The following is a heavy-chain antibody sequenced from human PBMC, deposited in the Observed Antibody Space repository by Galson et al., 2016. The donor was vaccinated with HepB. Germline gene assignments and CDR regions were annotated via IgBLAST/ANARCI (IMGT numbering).Heavy chain of an antibody. CDR1: GLTFSIYA. J-gene: IGHJ4*02. Sequence: SLRLSCAASGLTFSIYAMSWVRQAPGKGLEWVSGIGGSGGGTYYADSVKGRFTISRDDSKNPLYLQMNSLRAEDTALYYCAKDKWRSYHDYWGQGTLVTVSS. CDR3: AKDKWRSYHDY. V-gene: IGHV3-23*01. D-gene: IGHD1-26*01. CDR2: IGGSGGGT.